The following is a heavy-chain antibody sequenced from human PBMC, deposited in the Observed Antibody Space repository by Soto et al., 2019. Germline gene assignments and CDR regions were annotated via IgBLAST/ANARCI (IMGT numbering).Heavy chain of an antibody. CDR2: VNPSGGST. D-gene: IGHD2-15*01. Sequence: QVQLEQSGAEVKKPGASVKVSCKASGYIFTAYSMHWVRRAPGQGLQWMGVVNPSGGSTNYAQKLHGRLTLTRDPSRNTFYLDLSSLTSEDTAAYYCAREENCSDGICYSEYFQRWGQGTLVTVSS. V-gene: IGHV1-46*04. CDR3: AREENCSDGICYSEYFQR. J-gene: IGHJ1*01. CDR1: GYIFTAYS.